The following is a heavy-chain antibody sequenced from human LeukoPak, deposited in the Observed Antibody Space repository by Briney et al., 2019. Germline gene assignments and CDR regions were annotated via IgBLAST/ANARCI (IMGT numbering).Heavy chain of an antibody. CDR1: GFTFSSYA. Sequence: GGSLRLSCVGSGFTFSSYAMSWVRQTPGKGLEWVSVISGTGGTTYYADSVKGRFTISRDNSKNTLYLQMNSLRAEDTAIYYCAKAALRYQLLSSLDYWGQGTLVTVSS. D-gene: IGHD2-2*01. V-gene: IGHV3-23*01. CDR3: AKAALRYQLLSSLDY. CDR2: ISGTGGTT. J-gene: IGHJ4*02.